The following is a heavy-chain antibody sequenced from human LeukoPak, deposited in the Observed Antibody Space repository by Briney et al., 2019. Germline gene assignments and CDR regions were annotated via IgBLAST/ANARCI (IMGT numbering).Heavy chain of an antibody. CDR2: LYYSETT. CDR1: GGSISSYY. CDR3: ARDRGGSSGWSESFEY. D-gene: IGHD6-19*01. Sequence: SETLSLTCTVSGGSISSYYWSWIRQSPGKGLEWIGYLYYSETTKYNPSLKSRATISVDTSKNQLSLHLTSVTAADTAVYYCARDRGGSSGWSESFEYWGQGTLLTVSS. V-gene: IGHV4-59*01. J-gene: IGHJ4*02.